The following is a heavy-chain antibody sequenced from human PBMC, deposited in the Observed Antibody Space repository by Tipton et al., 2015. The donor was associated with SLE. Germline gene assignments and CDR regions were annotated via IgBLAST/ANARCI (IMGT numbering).Heavy chain of an antibody. J-gene: IGHJ4*02. CDR3: ARGSDIFGFCDH. CDR1: GGPITSSNYY. V-gene: IGHV4-61*02. D-gene: IGHD3-3*02. CDR2: IHSHGTT. Sequence: GLVKPSQTLSLTCSVSGGPITSSNYYWNWIRQPAGKGLQWIGRIHSHGTTDYNLSLKSRVTLSIDTSKNHFSLKLSSVTAADTAIYYCARGSDIFGFCDHWGQGTPVTVSS.